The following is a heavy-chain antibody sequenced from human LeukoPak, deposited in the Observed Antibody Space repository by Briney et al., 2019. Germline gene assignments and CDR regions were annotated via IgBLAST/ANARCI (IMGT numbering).Heavy chain of an antibody. Sequence: KPSETLSLACTVSGGSISIYYWSWLRQPPGKGLEWIGYISHSGSTNYNPSLESRVTISLDTSKNQFSLKLSSVTAADTAIYYCARDSYGGGYWGQGTLVTVSS. J-gene: IGHJ4*02. D-gene: IGHD2-8*01. CDR1: GGSISIYY. CDR2: ISHSGST. CDR3: ARDSYGGGY. V-gene: IGHV4-59*01.